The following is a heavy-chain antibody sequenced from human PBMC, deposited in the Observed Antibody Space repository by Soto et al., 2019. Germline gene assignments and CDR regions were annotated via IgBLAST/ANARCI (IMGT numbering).Heavy chain of an antibody. D-gene: IGHD3-9*01. J-gene: IGHJ6*02. Sequence: GASVKVSCKASGYTFTGYYMHWVRQAPGQGLEWMGWINPNSGGTNYAQKFQGWVTMTRDTSISTAYMELSRLRSDDTAVYYCALLAYYDILTGSYGMDVWGQGTTVTVSS. CDR3: ALLAYYDILTGSYGMDV. CDR1: GYTFTGYY. CDR2: INPNSGGT. V-gene: IGHV1-2*04.